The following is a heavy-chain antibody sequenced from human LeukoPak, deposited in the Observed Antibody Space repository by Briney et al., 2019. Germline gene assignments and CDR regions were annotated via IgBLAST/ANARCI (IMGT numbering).Heavy chain of an antibody. J-gene: IGHJ4*02. CDR1: GYTFSSHG. Sequence: GAPVKVSCKTSGYTFSSHGISWVRQAPGQGLEWMGWISGYNDNTDYVEKFQGRVTMTTDPSTSTAYMELRSLRSDDTAVYYCARDWTTTKGYFDNWGQGTLVTVSS. V-gene: IGHV1-18*01. D-gene: IGHD3/OR15-3a*01. CDR2: ISGYNDNT. CDR3: ARDWTTTKGYFDN.